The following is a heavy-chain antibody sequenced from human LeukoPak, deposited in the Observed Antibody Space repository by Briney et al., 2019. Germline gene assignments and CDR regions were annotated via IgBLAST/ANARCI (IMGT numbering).Heavy chain of an antibody. CDR3: ARGLWFGELSLGY. V-gene: IGHV3-21*01. CDR1: GFTLSSYS. CDR2: ISSSSSYI. Sequence: PGRSMRLSCAASGFTLSSYSMNCVRQAPGEGMEWVSSISSSSSYIYYADSVKGRFTICRDNAKNSLYLQMNTARAEDTAVYHCARGLWFGELSLGYWGQGTLVTVSS. J-gene: IGHJ4*02. D-gene: IGHD3-10*01.